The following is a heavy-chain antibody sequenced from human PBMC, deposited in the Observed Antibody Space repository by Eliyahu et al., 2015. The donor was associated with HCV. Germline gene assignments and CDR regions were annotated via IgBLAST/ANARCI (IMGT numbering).Heavy chain of an antibody. CDR1: GFPFSNYA. Sequence: EVQLLESGGGLLQPXGSLTLSXAASGFPFSNYAMSWVRQAPGKGLEWVSTISGSADSTDSADSVKGRFTISRDNSKNTLYVQMNRLRAEDTAVYYCAKGMESSFSWYFDLWGRGTLVTVSS. CDR3: AKGMESSFSWYFDL. J-gene: IGHJ2*01. CDR2: ISGSADST. V-gene: IGHV3-23*01. D-gene: IGHD6-19*01.